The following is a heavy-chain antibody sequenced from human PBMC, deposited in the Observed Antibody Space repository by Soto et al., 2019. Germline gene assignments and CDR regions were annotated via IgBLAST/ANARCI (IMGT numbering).Heavy chain of an antibody. D-gene: IGHD3-22*01. CDR3: AKSISGSGRDAFDI. J-gene: IGHJ3*02. Sequence: GGSLRLSCAASGFTFSSYGMHWVRQAPGKGLEWVAVISYDGSNKYYADSVKGRFTISRDNSKNTLYLQMNSLRAEDTAVYYCAKSISGSGRDAFDIWGQGTMVTVSS. CDR1: GFTFSSYG. V-gene: IGHV3-30*18. CDR2: ISYDGSNK.